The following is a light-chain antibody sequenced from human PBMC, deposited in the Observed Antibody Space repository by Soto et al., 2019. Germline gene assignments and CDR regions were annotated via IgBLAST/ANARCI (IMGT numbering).Light chain of an antibody. CDR1: QSVSTN. CDR2: GAS. J-gene: IGKJ3*01. Sequence: EIVMTQSPATLSVSLGERATLSCRASQSVSTNLAWYQQKPGQAPRLLFYGASARATGFPARFSGSGSGTEFTLTISSLQSEDLAVYYCQQYNNWPFTFGPGTKVDFK. V-gene: IGKV3-15*01. CDR3: QQYNNWPFT.